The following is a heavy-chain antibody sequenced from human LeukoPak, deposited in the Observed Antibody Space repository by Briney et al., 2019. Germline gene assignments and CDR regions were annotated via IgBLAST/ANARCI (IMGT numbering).Heavy chain of an antibody. Sequence: GASVTVSCNSSGYTFTVYYMHWVRQAPGQGLEWMGWINPNCGGTNYAQKLQGRVTMTRDTSISTAYMGLSSLISDDTAFYYCARTGVWFRELSHLPDWGQGTLLTVSS. CDR2: INPNCGGT. V-gene: IGHV1-2*02. CDR3: ARTGVWFRELSHLPD. D-gene: IGHD3-10*01. CDR1: GYTFTVYY. J-gene: IGHJ4*02.